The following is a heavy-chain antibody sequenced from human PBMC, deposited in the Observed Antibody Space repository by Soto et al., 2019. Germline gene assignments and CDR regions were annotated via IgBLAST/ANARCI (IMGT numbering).Heavy chain of an antibody. CDR1: GFTFSSYA. Sequence: EVQLLESGGGLVQPGGSLRLSCAASGFTFSSYAMRWVRQAPVKGLEWVSASSGSGGSTYYADSVKGRFTISRDNSKNTLYLQMNSLRAEDTDVYYCARRGSGSYYDYWGQGTLVTVSS. J-gene: IGHJ4*02. CDR3: ARRGSGSYYDY. V-gene: IGHV3-23*01. CDR2: SSGSGGST. D-gene: IGHD1-26*01.